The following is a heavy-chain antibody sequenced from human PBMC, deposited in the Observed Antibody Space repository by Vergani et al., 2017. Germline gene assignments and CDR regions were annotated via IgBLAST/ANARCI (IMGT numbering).Heavy chain of an antibody. CDR2: IQFDGNNQ. J-gene: IGHJ4*02. D-gene: IGHD3-16*01. V-gene: IGHV3-30*02. CDR1: GFTLSNYD. CDR3: AKHFRVWGIDY. Sequence: QVQLVESGGGVVQRGGSLRLSCATSGFTLSNYDMQWIRQGPGKGLEFVAFIQFDGNNQYYADSVKGRFTLSRDFSKNTLYLQMNSLRTDDTATYYCAKHFRVWGIDYWGQGTQVIVSS.